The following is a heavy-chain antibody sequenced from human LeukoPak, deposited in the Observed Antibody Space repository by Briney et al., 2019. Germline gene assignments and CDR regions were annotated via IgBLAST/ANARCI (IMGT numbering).Heavy chain of an antibody. Sequence: SETLSLTCTDSGYSISSGYYWGWIRQPPGKGLEWIGSIYHSGSTYYNPSLKSRVTISVDTSKNQFSLKLSSVTAAETAVYYCARAHQSCDSSGYADYWGQGTLVTVSS. CDR3: ARAHQSCDSSGYADY. D-gene: IGHD3-22*01. J-gene: IGHJ4*02. V-gene: IGHV4-38-2*02. CDR1: GYSISSGYY. CDR2: IYHSGST.